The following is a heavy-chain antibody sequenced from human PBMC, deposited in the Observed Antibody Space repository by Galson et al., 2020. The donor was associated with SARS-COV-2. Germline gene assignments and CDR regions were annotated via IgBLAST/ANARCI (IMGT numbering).Heavy chain of an antibody. V-gene: IGHV4-34*01. J-gene: IGHJ5*02. CDR3: ARGSSRYCDNINCLHWFDP. CDR2: INLSGSS. D-gene: IGHD3-9*01. Sequence: SETLSLTCAVYGGSFSEYYWNWIRQPPGKGLEWIGEINLSGSSNYNSSLKSRVTISVDTSKNHFSLNLRSVTAADTAVYYCARGSSRYCDNINCLHWFDPWGQGTLVTVSS. CDR1: GGSFSEYY.